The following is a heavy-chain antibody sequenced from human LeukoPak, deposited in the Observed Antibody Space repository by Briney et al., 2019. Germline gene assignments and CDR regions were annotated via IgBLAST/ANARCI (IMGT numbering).Heavy chain of an antibody. D-gene: IGHD5-24*01. CDR2: IYYNGGT. CDR3: ARRNNYSHWYFDL. J-gene: IGHJ2*01. V-gene: IGHV4-39*01. Sequence: SETLSLTCSVSGGSISSNNHYWGWIRQPPGKGLEWIGNIYYNGGTYYNPSLKSRFTISVDTSKNQFSLKLTSVTAADTAVYYCARRNNYSHWYFDLWGRGTLVTVSS. CDR1: GGSISSNNHY.